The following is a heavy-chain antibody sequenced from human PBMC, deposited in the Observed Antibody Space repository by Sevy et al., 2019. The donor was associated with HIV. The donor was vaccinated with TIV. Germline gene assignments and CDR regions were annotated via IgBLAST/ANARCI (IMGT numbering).Heavy chain of an antibody. J-gene: IGHJ4*02. CDR1: GFTFSKYS. CDR3: AREGCTKPHDY. D-gene: IGHD2-8*01. CDR2: LAFGGGEI. Sequence: GGSLRLSCAASGFTFSKYSMSWVRQPPGKGREWVSTLAFGGGEINNADSVKGRFTISRDNSKSSVYLQMNNLRPEDTAVYYCAREGCTKPHDYWGQGTLVTVSS. V-gene: IGHV3-23*01.